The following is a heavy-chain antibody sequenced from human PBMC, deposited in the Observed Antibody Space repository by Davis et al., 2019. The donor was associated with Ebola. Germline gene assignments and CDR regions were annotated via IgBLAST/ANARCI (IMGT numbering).Heavy chain of an antibody. J-gene: IGHJ4*02. CDR2: IGTACDT. CDR1: GFPFRTYD. CDR3: ARAQFGDVVLDY. Sequence: GESLKTPCAASGFPFRTYDMHWVRHTTGKGLEWVSVIGTACDTYYRGSVKGRFTISRENARNSLYLQMNSLTAGDTAVYYCARAQFGDVVLDYWGQGTLVTVSS. V-gene: IGHV3-13*01. D-gene: IGHD4-17*01.